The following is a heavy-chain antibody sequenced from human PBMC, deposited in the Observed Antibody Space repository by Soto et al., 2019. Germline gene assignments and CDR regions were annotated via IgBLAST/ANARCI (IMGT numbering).Heavy chain of an antibody. D-gene: IGHD5-12*01. CDR3: ARGNLDGYADWYFDL. Sequence: QVQLVQSGAEVKKPGASVKVSCKASGYTFTSYDINWCRRALGQGLEGMGWMNPNSGKTGYAQKFQGRVTMTRNTSISTAYMELSSLRSEDTAVYYCARGNLDGYADWYFDLWGRGTLVTVSS. J-gene: IGHJ2*01. CDR2: MNPNSGKT. CDR1: GYTFTSYD. V-gene: IGHV1-8*01.